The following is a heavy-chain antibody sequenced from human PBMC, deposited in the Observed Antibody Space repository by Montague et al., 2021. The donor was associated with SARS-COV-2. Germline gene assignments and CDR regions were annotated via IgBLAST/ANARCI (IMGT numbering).Heavy chain of an antibody. CDR3: ARDSEYLIDY. CDR2: TYYRSKWYN. CDR1: GDSVSSNTVA. D-gene: IGHD6-6*01. J-gene: IGHJ4*02. Sequence: CAISGDSVSSNTVAWNWFRQSPSRGLERLGRTYYRSKWYNDYAVSMQSRVTINPDTSKNQFSLHVNSVTPEDTAVYYCARDSEYLIDYWGQGLLVTVSS. V-gene: IGHV6-1*01.